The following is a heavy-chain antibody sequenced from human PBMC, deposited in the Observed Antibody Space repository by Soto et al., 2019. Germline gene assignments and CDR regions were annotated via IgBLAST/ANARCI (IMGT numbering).Heavy chain of an antibody. CDR3: ARERGGKYSSSWFHFDY. CDR2: IYYSGST. CDR1: GGSISSYY. Sequence: PSETLSLTCTVSGGSISSYYWSWIRQPPGRGLEWIGYIYYSGSTNYNPSLKSRITITVDTSKNQFSLKLSYVTAADTAVYYCARERGGKYSSSWFHFDYWGQGTLVTVSS. D-gene: IGHD6-13*01. V-gene: IGHV4-59*12. J-gene: IGHJ4*02.